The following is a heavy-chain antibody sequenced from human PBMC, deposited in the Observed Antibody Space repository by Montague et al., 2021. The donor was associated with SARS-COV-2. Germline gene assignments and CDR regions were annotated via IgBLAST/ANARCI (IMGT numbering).Heavy chain of an antibody. J-gene: IGHJ4*02. CDR2: IDWDDDK. CDR3: ARTTYDILTGTLIDFDY. Sequence: PALVKPTKTLTLTCTFSGFSLTTSGVSVGWMRQPPGKAPEWLALIDWDDDKFYTSSLRTRLTISKDTSKNLVVLTMTNMDLVDTATYYCARTTYDILTGTLIDFDYWGQGTLVTVSS. CDR1: GFSLTTSGVS. V-gene: IGHV2-70*01. D-gene: IGHD3-9*01.